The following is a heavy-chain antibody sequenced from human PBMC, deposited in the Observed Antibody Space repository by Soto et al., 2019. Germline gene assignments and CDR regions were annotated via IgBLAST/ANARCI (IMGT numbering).Heavy chain of an antibody. CDR3: AGEVGVTGFHV. CDR1: GGTFKNYG. CDR2: IIPMYGIA. Sequence: QVQLVQSGAQVKKPGSSVRVSCRTSGGTFKNYGFSWVRQAPGQGLEWMGGIIPMYGIANYGQIFQGRLTITADESTNTAYMDLSSLKSEDTAVYYCAGEVGVTGFHVWGQGTQVTVSS. J-gene: IGHJ4*02. D-gene: IGHD1-20*01. V-gene: IGHV1-69*12.